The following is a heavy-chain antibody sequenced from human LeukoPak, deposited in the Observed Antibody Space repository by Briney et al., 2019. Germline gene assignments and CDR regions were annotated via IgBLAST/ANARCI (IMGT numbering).Heavy chain of an antibody. Sequence: SQTLSLTCTVSGGSISSYYWSWIRQPPGKGLEWIGYIYYSGSTNYNPSLKSRVTISVDTSKNQFSLKLSSVTAADTAVYYCARLRMTTVTTAYDYWGQGTLVTVSS. D-gene: IGHD4-17*01. CDR3: ARLRMTTVTTAYDY. CDR1: GGSISSYY. CDR2: IYYSGST. V-gene: IGHV4-59*08. J-gene: IGHJ4*02.